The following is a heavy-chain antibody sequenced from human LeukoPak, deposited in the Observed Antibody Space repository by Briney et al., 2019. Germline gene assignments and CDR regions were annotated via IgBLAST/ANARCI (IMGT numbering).Heavy chain of an antibody. CDR2: INTKTGTP. CDR1: GYTFNRNA. CDR3: ARRAPSADAFDI. V-gene: IGHV7-4-1*02. J-gene: IGHJ3*02. Sequence: GASVKVSCKASGYTFNRNAINWVRQAPAQGLEWMGWINTKTGTPTYAQGFTVRLVFSFDISVTTPYLQISNLKAEDTAFYYCARRAPSADAFDIWGQGTMVTV.